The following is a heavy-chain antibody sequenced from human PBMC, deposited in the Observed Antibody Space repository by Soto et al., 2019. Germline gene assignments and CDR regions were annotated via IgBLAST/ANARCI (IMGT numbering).Heavy chain of an antibody. J-gene: IGHJ6*02. D-gene: IGHD3-22*01. Sequence: QVQLQESGPGLVKPSQTLSLTCSVSGASITSGDYYWSWIRQPPGKGLEWIGNIHYRGSTNYNPSLQSRATISIDTSKSQFSLRLSSVTAADTAVYYCARDSPWLLKYFGMDVWGQGTTVTVSS. CDR2: IHYRGST. CDR1: GASITSGDYY. V-gene: IGHV4-30-4*01. CDR3: ARDSPWLLKYFGMDV.